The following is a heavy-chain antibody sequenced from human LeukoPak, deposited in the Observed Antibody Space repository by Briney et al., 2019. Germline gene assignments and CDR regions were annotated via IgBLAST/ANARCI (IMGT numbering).Heavy chain of an antibody. CDR1: GGSISGYY. J-gene: IGHJ4*02. Sequence: SETLSLTCTVSGGSISGYYWSWIRQPPGKGPEWIGYIYYSGSTNYNPSLKSRVTISVDTSKNQFSLKMNSVTAPDTAVYYCARLASRGWSHFYYLGQGTLVTVSS. V-gene: IGHV4-59*08. CDR3: ARLASRGWSHFYY. D-gene: IGHD6-19*01. CDR2: IYYSGST.